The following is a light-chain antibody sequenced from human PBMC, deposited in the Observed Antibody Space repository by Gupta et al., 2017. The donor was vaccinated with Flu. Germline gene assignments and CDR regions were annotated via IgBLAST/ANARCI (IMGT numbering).Light chain of an antibody. CDR3: CQYYATLART. V-gene: IGKV4-1*01. Sequence: PGDRATINGKSSTNLFLTSSNNNYKSGYQQQPRDQAQMLIICASTRKAGVPARMFSGSSCTAYITLISSLQQAEESVYYCCQYYATLARTFGEGTKVEIK. CDR1: TNLFLTSSNNNY. J-gene: IGKJ4*02. CDR2: CAS.